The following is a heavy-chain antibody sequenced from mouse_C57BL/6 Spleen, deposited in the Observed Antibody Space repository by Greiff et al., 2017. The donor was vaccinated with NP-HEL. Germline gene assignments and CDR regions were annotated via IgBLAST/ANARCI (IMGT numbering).Heavy chain of an antibody. Sequence: VESGASVKISCKASGYAFSSYWMNWVKQRPGKGLEWIGQFYPGDGDTNYNGKFKGKATLTADKSSSTAYMQLSSLTSEDSAVYFCARELGRYFDVWGTGTTVTVSS. CDR2: FYPGDGDT. CDR1: GYAFSSYW. D-gene: IGHD4-1*01. CDR3: ARELGRYFDV. V-gene: IGHV1-80*01. J-gene: IGHJ1*03.